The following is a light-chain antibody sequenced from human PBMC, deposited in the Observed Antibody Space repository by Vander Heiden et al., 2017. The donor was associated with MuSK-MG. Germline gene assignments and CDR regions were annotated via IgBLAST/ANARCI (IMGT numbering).Light chain of an antibody. CDR2: EVS. J-gene: IGLJ1*01. V-gene: IGLV2-8*01. CDR1: SRDVGGYNY. CDR3: SSYAGSNNLKV. Sequence: QSALTQPPSASGSPGQSVTISCTGTSRDVGGYNYVSWYQQHPGKAPKLMIYEVSKRHSGVPDCFSGSKSGNTASLTVSGLQAEDEADYYCSSYAGSNNLKVFGGGTKVTVL.